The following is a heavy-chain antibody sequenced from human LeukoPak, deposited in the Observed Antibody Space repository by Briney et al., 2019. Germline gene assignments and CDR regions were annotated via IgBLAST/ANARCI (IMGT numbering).Heavy chain of an antibody. CDR1: GGSISSGDDY. J-gene: IGHJ4*02. D-gene: IGHD2-15*01. CDR2: IYYSGTT. V-gene: IGHV4-30-4*01. CDR3: ARLVGYYSRGSCYHFDY. Sequence: SQTLSLTCTVSGGSISSGDDYWNWIRQPPGKGLEWIGYIYYSGTTYYNPSLKSRASISVDTSKNQFSLKLSSVTAADTALYFCARLVGYYSRGSCYHFDYWGQGSLVTVSS.